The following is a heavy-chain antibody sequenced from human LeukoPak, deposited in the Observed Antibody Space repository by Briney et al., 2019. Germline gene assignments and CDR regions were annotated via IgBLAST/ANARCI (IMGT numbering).Heavy chain of an antibody. CDR2: IYYSGST. J-gene: IGHJ5*02. CDR1: GVSISSYY. D-gene: IGHD1-26*01. Sequence: AETLSLTCTVSGVSISSYYWSWIRQPPGKGLEWIGYIYYSGSTNYNPSLKSRVTISVDTSKNQFSLKLSSVTAADTAVYYCARTIVGATTGGLNWFDPWGQGTLVTVSS. V-gene: IGHV4-59*01. CDR3: ARTIVGATTGGLNWFDP.